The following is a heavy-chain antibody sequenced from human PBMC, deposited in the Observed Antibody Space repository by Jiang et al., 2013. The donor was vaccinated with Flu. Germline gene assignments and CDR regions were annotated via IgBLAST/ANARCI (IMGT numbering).Heavy chain of an antibody. CDR3: TLAFYS. J-gene: IGHJ5*02. D-gene: IGHD2/OR15-2a*01. V-gene: IGHV3-73*02. CDR1: GFTFSGSG. Sequence: VQLVESGGGLVQPGGSLKLSCAASGFTFSGSGMHWVRQASGKGLEWVGHISTKTNNFVTTYAASVQGRFTASRNDSHNMAYLEMSSLKTEDTAVYYCTLAFYSWGQGTLVTVAS. CDR2: ISTKTNNFVT.